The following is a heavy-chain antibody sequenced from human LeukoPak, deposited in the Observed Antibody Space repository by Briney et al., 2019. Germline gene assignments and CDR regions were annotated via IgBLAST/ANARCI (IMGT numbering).Heavy chain of an antibody. D-gene: IGHD1-14*01. CDR1: GFSLSTSGVG. Sequence: ESGPTLVKPTQTLTLTCTFSGFSLSTSGVGVGWIRQPPGKALEWLALIYWDDDKRYSPSLKSRLTVTKDTSKNQVVLTMTNMDPVATATYYCARTLPRPRNAGYYYGMDVWGQGTTVTVS. V-gene: IGHV2-5*02. CDR3: ARTLPRPRNAGYYYGMDV. CDR2: IYWDDDK. J-gene: IGHJ6*02.